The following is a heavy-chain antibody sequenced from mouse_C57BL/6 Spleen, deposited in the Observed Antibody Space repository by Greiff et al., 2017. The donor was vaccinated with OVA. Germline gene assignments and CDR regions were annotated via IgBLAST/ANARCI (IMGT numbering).Heavy chain of an antibody. CDR2: ISDGGSYT. D-gene: IGHD2-1*01. V-gene: IGHV5-4*01. Sequence: EVQLQESGGGLVKPGGSLKLSCAASGFTFSSYAMSWVRQTPEKRLAWVATISDGGSYTYYPANVKGRFTISRDNAKNNLHLQLSHLKSEDTAMYSCARDRDYGIYWCAYWGQGTLVPVSA. J-gene: IGHJ3*01. CDR1: GFTFSSYA. CDR3: ARDRDYGIYWCAY.